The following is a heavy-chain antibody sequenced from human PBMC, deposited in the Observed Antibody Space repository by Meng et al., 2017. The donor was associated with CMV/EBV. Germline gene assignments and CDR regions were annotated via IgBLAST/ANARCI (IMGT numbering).Heavy chain of an antibody. CDR1: GGSISGFY. J-gene: IGHJ4*02. Sequence: SETLSLTCSVSGGSISGFYWSWIRQPPGKGLEWIGYIYYIGSTNYNPSLKSRVTISVDTSKNQFSLKLSSVTAADTAVYHCARDHSSSWSLDYWGQGTLVTVSS. CDR3: ARDHSSSWSLDY. V-gene: IGHV4-59*01. CDR2: IYYIGST. D-gene: IGHD6-13*01.